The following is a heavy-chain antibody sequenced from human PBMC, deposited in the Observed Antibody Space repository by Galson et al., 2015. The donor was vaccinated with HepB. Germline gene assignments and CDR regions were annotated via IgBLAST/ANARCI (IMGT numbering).Heavy chain of an antibody. CDR1: GYTFTGYY. V-gene: IGHV1-2*02. D-gene: IGHD1-26*01. J-gene: IGHJ5*02. Sequence: SVKVSCKASGYTFTGYYMHWVRQAPGQGLEWMGLINPNSGGTNYAQKFQGRVTMTRDTSISTVYMELSRLRSDDTAVYYCARDIARLIVEDTRGQDWFDPWGQGTLVTVSS. CDR2: INPNSGGT. CDR3: ARDIARLIVEDTRGQDWFDP.